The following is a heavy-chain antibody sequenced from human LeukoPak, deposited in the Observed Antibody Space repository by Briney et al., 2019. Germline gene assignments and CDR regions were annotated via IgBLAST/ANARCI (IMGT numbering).Heavy chain of an antibody. J-gene: IGHJ5*02. D-gene: IGHD1-20*01. V-gene: IGHV1-69*05. CDR1: GGTFSSYA. CDR3: ATTRGGYNWNDGWFDP. CDR2: IIPIFGTA. Sequence: GASVKVSCKASGGTFSSYAISWVRQAPGQGLEWMGGIIPIFGTANYAQKFQGRVTITTDESTSTAYMELSSLRSEDTAVYYCATTRGGYNWNDGWFDPWGQGTLVTVSS.